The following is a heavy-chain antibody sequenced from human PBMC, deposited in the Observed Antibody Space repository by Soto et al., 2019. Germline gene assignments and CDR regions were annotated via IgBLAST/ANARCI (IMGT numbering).Heavy chain of an antibody. J-gene: IGHJ4*02. CDR3: ARDRGYSSFYS. CDR2: IKEDGSEK. V-gene: IGHV3-7*01. CDR1: GFTFSSSW. D-gene: IGHD4-4*01. Sequence: GGSLRLSCEASGFTFSSSWMNWVRQAPGKGLEWVAGIKEDGSEKYYVDFVKGRFTISRDNFEDSLYLQMNSLRGEDTAVYFCARDRGYSSFYSWGLGTLVTVSS.